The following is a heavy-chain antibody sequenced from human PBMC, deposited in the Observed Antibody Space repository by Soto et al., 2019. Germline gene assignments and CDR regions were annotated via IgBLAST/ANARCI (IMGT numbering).Heavy chain of an antibody. V-gene: IGHV3-72*01. Sequence: EVQLVESGGGLVQPGGSLRLSCAASGFTFSDHYMDWVRQAPGKGLEWVGRIRNKANSYTTEYAASVKGRFTMSRDDPKNSLYLQMNSLKSEDTAEYYCASRITAAGTGAFDIWGQGTMVTVSS. CDR2: IRNKANSYTT. J-gene: IGHJ3*02. D-gene: IGHD6-13*01. CDR3: ASRITAAGTGAFDI. CDR1: GFTFSDHY.